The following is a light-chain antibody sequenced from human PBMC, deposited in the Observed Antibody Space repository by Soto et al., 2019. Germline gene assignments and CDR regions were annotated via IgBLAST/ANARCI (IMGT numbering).Light chain of an antibody. Sequence: DIVMTQSPDSLAVSLGERATINCKTSQSVLYSSNNQNYLAWYQQKPGQPPKLLIHSASTRESGVPSRFSGREPGTEFTFTITSPLAEDVADYSCQHYYSSPFTFGQGTKLFIK. V-gene: IGKV4-1*01. CDR3: QHYYSSPFT. CDR1: QSVLYSSNNQNY. J-gene: IGKJ2*01. CDR2: SAS.